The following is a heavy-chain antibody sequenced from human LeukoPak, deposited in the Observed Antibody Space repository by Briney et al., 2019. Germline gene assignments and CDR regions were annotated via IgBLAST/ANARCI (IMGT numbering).Heavy chain of an antibody. CDR1: GGSISSYY. J-gene: IGHJ6*03. CDR2: IYTSGST. V-gene: IGHV4-4*07. D-gene: IGHD3-10*01. CDR3: ARATTMVRGVIIKRYYYYMDV. Sequence: SETLSLTCTVSGGSISSYYWSWIRQPAGKGLEWIGRIYTSGSTNYNPSLKSRVTMSVDTSKNQFSLKLSSVTAADTAVYYCARATTMVRGVIIKRYYYYMDVWGKGTTVTISS.